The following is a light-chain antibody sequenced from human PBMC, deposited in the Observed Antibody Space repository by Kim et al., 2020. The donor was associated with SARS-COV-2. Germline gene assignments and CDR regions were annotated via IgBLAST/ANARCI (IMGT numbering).Light chain of an antibody. V-gene: IGLV2-14*04. Sequence: GQSITISCTGTSSDVGGYNHVSWYQQHPGKAPKLMIYDVSKWPSGVSNRFSGSKSGNTASLTISWLQAEDEADYYCSSLTSSITYFFGTGTKVTVL. CDR2: DVS. CDR1: SSDVGGYNH. J-gene: IGLJ1*01. CDR3: SSLTSSITYF.